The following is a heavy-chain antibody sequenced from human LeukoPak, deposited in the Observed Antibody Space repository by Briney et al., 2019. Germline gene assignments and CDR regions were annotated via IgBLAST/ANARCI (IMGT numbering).Heavy chain of an antibody. CDR1: GYTFTSYY. CDR3: TRGGYSHFDY. Sequence: ASVKVSCKASGYTFTSYYMHWVRQAPGQGLEWMGIINPRDAGTNYAQNSQGRVTMTRDTSTSTVYMDLSSLISEDTAVYYCTRGGYSHFDYWGQGTLVTVSS. V-gene: IGHV1-46*01. CDR2: INPRDAGT. D-gene: IGHD5-18*01. J-gene: IGHJ4*02.